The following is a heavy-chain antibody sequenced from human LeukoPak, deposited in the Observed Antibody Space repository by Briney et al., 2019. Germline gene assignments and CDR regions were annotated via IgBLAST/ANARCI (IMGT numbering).Heavy chain of an antibody. V-gene: IGHV3-23*01. D-gene: IGHD1/OR15-1a*01. Sequence: GGSLTLSCVASGFTFSDYAMTWFRRPPGTGLECVSGISERGDRMDYADSVKGRFTISRDNSKNTLYLQMHSLKVEDTAIYFCAKDLGSRGLGTTLINWGQGTLVTVSS. J-gene: IGHJ4*02. CDR3: AKDLGSRGLGTTLIN. CDR2: ISERGDRM. CDR1: GFTFSDYA.